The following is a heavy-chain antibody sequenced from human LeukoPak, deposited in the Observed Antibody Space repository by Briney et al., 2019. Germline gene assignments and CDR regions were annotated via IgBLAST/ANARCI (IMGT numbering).Heavy chain of an antibody. V-gene: IGHV3-30-3*01. J-gene: IGHJ4*02. Sequence: GGSLRLSCAASGFTFSSYAMHWVRQAPGKGLEWVAVISYDGSNKYYADSVKGRFTISRDNSKNTLYLQMNSLRAEDTAVYYCARDLSVAATGGLDYWGQGTLVTVSS. D-gene: IGHD6-19*01. CDR1: GFTFSSYA. CDR2: ISYDGSNK. CDR3: ARDLSVAATGGLDY.